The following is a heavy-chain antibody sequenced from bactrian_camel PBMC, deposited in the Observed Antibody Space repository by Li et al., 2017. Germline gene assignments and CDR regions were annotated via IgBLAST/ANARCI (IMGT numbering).Heavy chain of an antibody. CDR2: LSHDGYT. D-gene: IGHD1*01. Sequence: HVQLVESGGGSVQAGETLRLSCTASGFTFDDSDMGWYRQAPGNECELVSRLSHDGYTYYTESVKGRFTISRDSAKNTVYLQMNSLKPEDTAVYYCAAPPIVPEPPNSTCIQLAGLPDYWGWGQGTQVTVS. CDR3: AAPPIVPEPPNSTCIQLAGLPDYWG. J-gene: IGHJ4*01. CDR1: GFTFDDSD. V-gene: IGHV3S63*01.